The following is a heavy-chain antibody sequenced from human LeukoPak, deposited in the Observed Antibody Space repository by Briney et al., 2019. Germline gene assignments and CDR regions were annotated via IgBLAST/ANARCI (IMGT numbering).Heavy chain of an antibody. Sequence: PSETLSLTCAVYGGSFSGYYWSWIRQPPGKGLEWIGEINHSGSTNYNPSLKSRVTISVDTSKNQFSLKLSSVTAADTAVYYCARRGHYYGSGSYLRPLDYWGQGTLVTVSS. CDR1: GGSFSGYY. V-gene: IGHV4-34*01. CDR2: INHSGST. D-gene: IGHD3-10*01. J-gene: IGHJ4*02. CDR3: ARRGHYYGSGSYLRPLDY.